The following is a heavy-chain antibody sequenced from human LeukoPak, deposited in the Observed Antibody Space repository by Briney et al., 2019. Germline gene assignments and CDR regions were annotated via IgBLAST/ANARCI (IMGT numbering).Heavy chain of an antibody. CDR3: ARTRYYYNSRSYGAPYYFDY. V-gene: IGHV4-39*01. CDR1: GGSITGDNYY. CDR2: IYYSGST. D-gene: IGHD3-10*01. J-gene: IGHJ4*02. Sequence: SETLSLTCSVSGGSITGDNYYWGWIRQPPGKGLEWIGSIYYSGSTYYNPSLKSRVTISVDTSKNQFSLKLSSVTAADTAVYYCARTRYYYNSRSYGAPYYFDYWGQGTLVTVSS.